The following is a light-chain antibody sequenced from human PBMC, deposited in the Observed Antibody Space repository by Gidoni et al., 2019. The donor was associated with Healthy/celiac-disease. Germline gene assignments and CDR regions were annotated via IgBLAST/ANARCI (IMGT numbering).Light chain of an antibody. CDR3: QQRSNWPPYT. CDR1: PSVSSY. CDR2: DAS. J-gene: IGKJ2*01. V-gene: IGKV3-11*01. Sequence: EIVLTPPPATLSLSPGERATLSCRASPSVSSYLAWYQQKPGQAPRLLIYDASNRATGIPARFSGSGSGTDFTLTISSLEPEDFAVYYCQQRSNWPPYTFGQGTKLEIK.